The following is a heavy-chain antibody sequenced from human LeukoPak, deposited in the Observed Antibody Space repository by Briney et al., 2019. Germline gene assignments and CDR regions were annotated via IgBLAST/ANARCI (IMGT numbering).Heavy chain of an antibody. V-gene: IGHV3-20*04. CDR2: TNWNGGST. Sequence: GGSLRLSCAASGFTFDDYGMSWVRQVPGKGLEWVSGTNWNGGSTGYADSVKGRFTISRDNAKKSLYLQMNSLRAEDTAVYYCAKGVKGMYSSGWYDYWGQGTLVTVSS. J-gene: IGHJ4*02. D-gene: IGHD6-19*01. CDR1: GFTFDDYG. CDR3: AKGVKGMYSSGWYDY.